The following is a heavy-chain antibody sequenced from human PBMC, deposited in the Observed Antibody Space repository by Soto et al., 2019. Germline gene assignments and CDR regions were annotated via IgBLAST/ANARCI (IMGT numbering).Heavy chain of an antibody. J-gene: IGHJ3*02. CDR1: VYSFTTYW. CDR2: IHPGDSDT. CDR3: ARAFDYYDSSGHYLRAFDM. Sequence: PGESLKISCKGSVYSFTTYWIGWVRQMPGKGLEWMGIIHPGDSDTRYSPSFQGQVTISADKSINTAYLQWSSLKASDTGMYYCARAFDYYDSSGHYLRAFDMWGQGTMVTVSS. D-gene: IGHD3-22*01. V-gene: IGHV5-51*01.